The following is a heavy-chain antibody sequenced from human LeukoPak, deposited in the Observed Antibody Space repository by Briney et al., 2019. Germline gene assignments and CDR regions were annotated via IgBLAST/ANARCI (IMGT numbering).Heavy chain of an antibody. CDR2: INHSGST. D-gene: IGHD4-17*01. CDR1: GGSFSGYY. V-gene: IGHV4-34*01. J-gene: IGHJ4*02. CDR3: ARVRPDDYGDPFDY. Sequence: SETLSLTCAVYGGSFSGYYWSWIRQPPGKGLEWIGEINHSGSTNYNPSLKSRVTISVDASKKQFSLKMSSVTAADTAIYYCARVRPDDYGDPFDYWGQGTLVTVSS.